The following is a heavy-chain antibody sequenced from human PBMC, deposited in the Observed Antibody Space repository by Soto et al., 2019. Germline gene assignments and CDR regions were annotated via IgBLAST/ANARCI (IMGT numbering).Heavy chain of an antibody. CDR3: SRAGILTTPYYFDY. D-gene: IGHD4-4*01. CDR1: GLTFSDYY. Sequence: PGGSLRLSCAASGLTFSDYYMSWIRQAPGKGLEWVGRIRNKANSYTTEYAASVKGRFTISRDDSKNSLFLQMNSLKTEDTAVYYCSRAGILTTPYYFDYWGQGTLVTVSS. CDR2: IRNKANSYTT. J-gene: IGHJ4*01. V-gene: IGHV3-72*01.